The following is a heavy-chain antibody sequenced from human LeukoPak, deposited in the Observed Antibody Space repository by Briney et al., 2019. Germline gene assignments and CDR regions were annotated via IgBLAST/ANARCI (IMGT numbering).Heavy chain of an antibody. J-gene: IGHJ6*03. CDR1: GYTFSTYD. V-gene: IGHV1-8*03. Sequence: ASVKVCCKASGYTFSTYDINWLRQASGQGLEWMGWMNPNSDNTGYVEKFQDRVTFTMNTSISTAYMELGSLRSEDTAVYYCARAGVAARPYPQHYYYYYYMDVWGQGTTVTVSS. CDR2: MNPNSDNT. CDR3: ARAGVAARPYPQHYYYYYYMDV. D-gene: IGHD6-6*01.